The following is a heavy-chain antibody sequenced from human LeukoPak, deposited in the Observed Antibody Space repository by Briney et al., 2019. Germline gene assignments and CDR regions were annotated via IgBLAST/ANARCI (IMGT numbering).Heavy chain of an antibody. V-gene: IGHV1-69*13. CDR2: IIPIFGTA. Sequence: ASVKVSCKASGDTFNNYAISWVRQAPGQGLEWMGGIIPIFGTANYAQKFQGRVTITADESTSTAYMELSSLRSEDTAVYYCASWTGYTYYYYYGMDVWGQGTTVTVSS. D-gene: IGHD3/OR15-3a*01. CDR1: GDTFNNYA. CDR3: ASWTGYTYYYYYGMDV. J-gene: IGHJ6*02.